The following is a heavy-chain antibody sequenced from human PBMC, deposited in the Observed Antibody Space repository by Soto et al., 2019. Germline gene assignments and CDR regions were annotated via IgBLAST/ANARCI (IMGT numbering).Heavy chain of an antibody. CDR1: GYTFTSYY. J-gene: IGHJ3*02. V-gene: IGHV1-46*03. CDR2: INPSGGST. D-gene: IGHD2-2*01. CDR3: AKSYCSSTSCYGRHAFYI. Sequence: QVKLVQSGAEVKKPGASVKVSCKASGYTFTSYYMHWVRQAPGQGLEWMGIINPSGGSTSYAQKYQGINTMHRESSTSTVYMELSTQRSEDTAVYYCAKSYCSSTSCYGRHAFYIWGQGTMVHVSS.